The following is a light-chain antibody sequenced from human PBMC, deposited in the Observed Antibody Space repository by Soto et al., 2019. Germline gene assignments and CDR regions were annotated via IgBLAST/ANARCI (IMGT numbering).Light chain of an antibody. CDR1: QSVTNY. CDR3: QHRSHWLIT. J-gene: IGKJ5*01. V-gene: IGKV3-11*01. CDR2: ETI. Sequence: SQSVTNYLAWYQQKAGQAPRLLIYETIHRATGIPARFSGSGSGTDFTLTISSLEPEDFAVYYCQHRSHWLITFGQGTRLAIK.